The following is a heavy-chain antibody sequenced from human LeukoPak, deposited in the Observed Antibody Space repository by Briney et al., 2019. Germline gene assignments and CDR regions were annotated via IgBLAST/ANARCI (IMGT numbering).Heavy chain of an antibody. Sequence: ASVKVSCKASGYTFTGYYMHWVRQAPGQGLEWMGWINPNSGGTNYAQKFQGRVTMTRDTSISAAYMELSRLRSDDTAVYYCARVIAASLYGMDVRGQGTTVTVSS. D-gene: IGHD6-6*01. CDR3: ARVIAASLYGMDV. J-gene: IGHJ6*02. CDR1: GYTFTGYY. CDR2: INPNSGGT. V-gene: IGHV1-2*02.